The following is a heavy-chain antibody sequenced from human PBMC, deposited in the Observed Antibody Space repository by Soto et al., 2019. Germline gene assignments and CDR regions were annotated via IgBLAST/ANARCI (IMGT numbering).Heavy chain of an antibody. CDR2: IIPIFGKG. Sequence: QVQLVQSGPEVKKPGSSVKVSCKASGGTFSSYAISWVRQAPGQGLEWMGGIIPIFGKGKYAQKFQGRVTIAADESTSTAYMELRSLRFEDTAVYYCAQTLGLAVSGPGRFDLWGRGTLVTVSS. CDR1: GGTFSSYA. J-gene: IGHJ2*01. V-gene: IGHV1-69*12. CDR3: AQTLGLAVSGPGRFDL. D-gene: IGHD6-19*01.